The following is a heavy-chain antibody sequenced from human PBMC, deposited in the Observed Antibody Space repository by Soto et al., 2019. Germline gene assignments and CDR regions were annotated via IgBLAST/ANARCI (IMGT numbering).Heavy chain of an antibody. D-gene: IGHD4-17*01. J-gene: IGHJ5*02. Sequence: GASVKVSCKASGYIFNNHGINWVRQAPGQGLQWMGWVNPYNGYAKYAQNFQGRVTMTTDTSSSTAYMELRSLKSDDTAVYYCARGMTTVTTGWFDPWGQGTLVTVSS. CDR1: GYIFNNHG. V-gene: IGHV1-18*01. CDR3: ARGMTTVTTGWFDP. CDR2: VNPYNGYA.